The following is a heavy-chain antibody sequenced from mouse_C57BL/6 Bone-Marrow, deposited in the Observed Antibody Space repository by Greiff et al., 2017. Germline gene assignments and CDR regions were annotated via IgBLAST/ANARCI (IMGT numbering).Heavy chain of an antibody. CDR1: GYTFTSYG. D-gene: IGHD1-1*01. Sequence: QVQLQQSGAELARPGASVKLSCKASGYTFTSYGISWVKQRTGQGLEWIGEIYPRSGNTYYNEKFKGKATLTADKSSSTAYMELRSLTSEDSAVSFCARNREGYITTVVADYWGQGTTLTVSS. CDR3: ARNREGYITTVVADY. V-gene: IGHV1-81*01. CDR2: IYPRSGNT. J-gene: IGHJ2*01.